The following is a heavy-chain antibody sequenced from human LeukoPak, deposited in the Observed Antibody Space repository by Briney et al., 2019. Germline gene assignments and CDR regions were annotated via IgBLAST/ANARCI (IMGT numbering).Heavy chain of an antibody. CDR3: ARGVTMPRGGIESPADWADGLDV. J-gene: IGHJ3*01. Sequence: PGRSLRLSCAASGFIFSNYGMYWVRQAPGKGLDWVAIISYEGGSRKHYDGSVEGRFTISRDNFKKTLYLKMDSLRPEDTAVYYCARGVTMPRGGIESPADWADGLDVWGQGTMVTVSS. D-gene: IGHD3-10*01. CDR1: GFIFSNYG. CDR2: ISYEGGSRK. V-gene: IGHV3-30*03.